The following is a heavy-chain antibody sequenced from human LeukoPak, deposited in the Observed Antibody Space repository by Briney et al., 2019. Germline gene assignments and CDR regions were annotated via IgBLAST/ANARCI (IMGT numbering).Heavy chain of an antibody. CDR1: GFSVSNNY. D-gene: IGHD1-26*01. CDR2: IYSGGQT. V-gene: IGHV3-66*01. CDR3: ARGRVGAA. J-gene: IGHJ5*02. Sequence: GRSLRLSCAASGFSVSNNYMTWVRQAPGKGLAWVSVIYSGGQTYYAEAVKGRFTISRDNSMNTLYLQMSSLRADDTAVYYCARGRVGAAWGQGTLVTVSS.